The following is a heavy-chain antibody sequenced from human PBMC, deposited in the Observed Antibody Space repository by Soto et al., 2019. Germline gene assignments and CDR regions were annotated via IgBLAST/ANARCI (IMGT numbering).Heavy chain of an antibody. V-gene: IGHV4-30-2*01. D-gene: IGHD2-21*02. Sequence: QVQLQQSGSGLVKPSQTLSLTCAVSGGSISSGGYSWSWIRQPPGKGLEWIGYLYHTGNTYYNPSLESRVTISVDRSKNQFSLELTSVTAADTAVYYCARFRGTAILDYWGQGTLVTVSS. CDR3: ARFRGTAILDY. CDR1: GGSISSGGYS. CDR2: LYHTGNT. J-gene: IGHJ4*02.